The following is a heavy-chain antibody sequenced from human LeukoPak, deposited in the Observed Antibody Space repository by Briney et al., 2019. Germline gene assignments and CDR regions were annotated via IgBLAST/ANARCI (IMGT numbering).Heavy chain of an antibody. Sequence: GGSLRLSCVASGFTFSSSSMSWIRQAPGKGLEWVSYISSSSSYTNYADSVKGRFTISRDNAKNSLYLQMNSLRAEDTAVYYCARESTLMVATFDYWGQGTLVTVSS. CDR1: GFTFSSSS. J-gene: IGHJ4*02. CDR3: ARESTLMVATFDY. CDR2: ISSSSSYT. D-gene: IGHD2-8*01. V-gene: IGHV3-11*05.